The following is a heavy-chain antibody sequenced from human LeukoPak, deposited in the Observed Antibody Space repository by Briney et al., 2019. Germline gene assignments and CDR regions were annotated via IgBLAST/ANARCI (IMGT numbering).Heavy chain of an antibody. D-gene: IGHD3-22*01. V-gene: IGHV3-7*01. CDR1: GFTLSSYW. CDR3: ARDSYYYDSSGYSVLHPFDY. CDR2: IKQDGSEK. J-gene: IGHJ4*02. Sequence: GGSLRLSCAASGFTLSSYWMSWVRQAPGKGLEWVANIKQDGSEKYYVDSVKGRFTISRDNAKDSLYLQMNSLRAEDTAVYYCARDSYYYDSSGYSVLHPFDYWGQGTLVTVSS.